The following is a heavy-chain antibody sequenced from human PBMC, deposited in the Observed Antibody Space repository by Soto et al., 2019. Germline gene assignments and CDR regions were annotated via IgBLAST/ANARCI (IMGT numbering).Heavy chain of an antibody. CDR3: SRFGDILTGYPLDAFDI. CDR2: INSSSYDT. D-gene: IGHD3-9*01. J-gene: IGHJ3*02. V-gene: IGHV3-21*04. Sequence: GGSLRLSCAASGFTFSSYAMGWLRQAPGTAPEWVSFINSSSYDTSFADSVKGRFTISRDNAKNLLYLQMNGLRAEDTGVYYCSRFGDILTGYPLDAFDIWGQGTMVTVSS. CDR1: GFTFSSYA.